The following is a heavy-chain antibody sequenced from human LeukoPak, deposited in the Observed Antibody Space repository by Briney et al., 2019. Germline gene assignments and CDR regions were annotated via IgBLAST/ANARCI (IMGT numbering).Heavy chain of an antibody. D-gene: IGHD2-2*01. CDR3: ARGRDKTTSPAIDY. J-gene: IGHJ4*02. Sequence: ASAKVSCKASGYTFSGYYMHWVRPAPGQGHEWMGWISPKSGDTNYAQNFQGRVTMTRDTSISTAYMELSRLTSDDTAVYYCARGRDKTTSPAIDYWGQGTLVTVSS. CDR1: GYTFSGYY. CDR2: ISPKSGDT. V-gene: IGHV1-2*02.